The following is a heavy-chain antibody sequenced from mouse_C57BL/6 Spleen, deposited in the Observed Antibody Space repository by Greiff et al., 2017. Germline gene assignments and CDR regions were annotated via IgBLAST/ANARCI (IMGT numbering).Heavy chain of an antibody. CDR3: ARSLLYDGYYGYFDY. CDR1: GYTFTSYW. J-gene: IGHJ2*01. D-gene: IGHD2-3*01. V-gene: IGHV1-64*01. Sequence: VQLQQSGAELVKPGASVKLSCKASGYTFTSYWMHWVKQRPGQGLEWIGMIHPNSGSTNYNEKFKSKATLTVDKSSSTAYMQLSSLTSEDSAVYYGARSLLYDGYYGYFDYWGQGTTRTVSS. CDR2: IHPNSGST.